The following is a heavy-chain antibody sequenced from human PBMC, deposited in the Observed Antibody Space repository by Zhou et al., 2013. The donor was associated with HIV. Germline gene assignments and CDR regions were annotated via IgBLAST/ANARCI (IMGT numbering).Heavy chain of an antibody. CDR3: ARAPGGIVIIPADNWFDP. CDR2: INPNSGGT. D-gene: IGHD2-2*01. CDR1: GYTFTGYY. V-gene: IGHV1-2*02. Sequence: QVQLVQSGAEVKKPGASVKVSCKASGYTFTGYYMHWVRQAPGQGLEWMGWINPNSGGTNYAQKFQGRVTMTRDTSISTGYMELRRLRSDDTAVYYCARAPGGIVIIPADNWFDPGPGNPGHRLL. J-gene: IGHJ5*02.